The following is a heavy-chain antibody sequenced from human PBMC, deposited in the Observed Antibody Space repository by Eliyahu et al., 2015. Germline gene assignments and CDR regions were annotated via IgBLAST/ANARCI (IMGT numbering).Heavy chain of an antibody. CDR2: INHSGST. CDR1: GGSFSGYY. J-gene: IGHJ6*02. D-gene: IGHD3-10*01. Sequence: QVQLQQWGAGLLKPSETLSLTCAVYGGSFSGYYWSWIRQPPGKGLEWIGEINHSGSTNYNPSLKSRVTISVDTSKNQFSLKLSSVTAADTAVYYCARGRGITMVRGVHYGMDVWGQGTTVTVSS. V-gene: IGHV4-34*01. CDR3: ARGRGITMVRGVHYGMDV.